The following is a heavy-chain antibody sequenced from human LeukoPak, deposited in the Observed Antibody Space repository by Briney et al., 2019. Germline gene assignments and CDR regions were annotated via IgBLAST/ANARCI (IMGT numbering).Heavy chain of an antibody. D-gene: IGHD2-2*01. CDR3: ATQAYALFDY. J-gene: IGHJ4*02. CDR2: IREDGSDT. Sequence: GGSPRLSCVASGLSFRNYWMSWVRQAPGKGLEWVANIREDGSDTYYADSVRGRFTISRDNAKKSLYLQMSSLRAEDTAMYYCATQAYALFDYWGQGTLVTVSS. V-gene: IGHV3-7*03. CDR1: GLSFRNYW.